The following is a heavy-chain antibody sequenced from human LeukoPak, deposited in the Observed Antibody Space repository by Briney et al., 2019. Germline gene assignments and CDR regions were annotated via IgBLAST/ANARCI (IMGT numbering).Heavy chain of an antibody. Sequence: ASVKVSCKVSGYTLTELSMHWVRRAPGKGLEWMGGFDPEDGETIYAQKFQGRVTMTEDTSTDTAYMELSSLRSEDTAVYYCATDLQNAESPFIGYWGQGTLVTVSS. V-gene: IGHV1-24*01. CDR2: FDPEDGET. J-gene: IGHJ4*02. CDR3: ATDLQNAESPFIGY. CDR1: GYTLTELS. D-gene: IGHD4-11*01.